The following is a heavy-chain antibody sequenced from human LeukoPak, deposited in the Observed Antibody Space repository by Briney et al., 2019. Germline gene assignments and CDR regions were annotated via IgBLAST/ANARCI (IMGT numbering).Heavy chain of an antibody. D-gene: IGHD4-17*01. J-gene: IGHJ6*03. CDR3: AKEAVSIYGDRRGFNYYYYMDV. CDR2: ISYDGSNK. Sequence: GRSLRLSCAASGFTFSSYAMHWVRQAPGKGLEWVAVISYDGSNKYYADSVKGRFTISRDNSKNTLYLQMNSLRAEDMALYYCAKEAVSIYGDRRGFNYYYYMDVWGKGTTVTVSS. CDR1: GFTFSSYA. V-gene: IGHV3-30-3*01.